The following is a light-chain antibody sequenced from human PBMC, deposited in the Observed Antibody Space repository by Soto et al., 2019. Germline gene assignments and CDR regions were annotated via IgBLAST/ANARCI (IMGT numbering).Light chain of an antibody. V-gene: IGKV3-20*01. CDR2: DTS. Sequence: EIVLTHSPGTLSLSPWERATLSCRASLTISDNYLAWYQQKAGQAPRLLIYDTSSRATGIPDRFSGSGSGTDFTLTISRLEPEDFAVYYCQQYGSSPPITFGQGTRLEI. J-gene: IGKJ5*01. CDR1: LTISDNY. CDR3: QQYGSSPPIT.